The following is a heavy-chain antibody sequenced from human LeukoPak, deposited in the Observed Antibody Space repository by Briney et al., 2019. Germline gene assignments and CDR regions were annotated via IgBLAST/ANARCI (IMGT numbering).Heavy chain of an antibody. Sequence: GGSLRLSCATSGFTFSTFWMHWVRQAPGKGLVWVSRINHDGSSTNYADSVKGRFTISRDNAKNTLYLQMNSLRAEDTAVYYCARGPWHVLPFDYWGQGTLVTVSS. D-gene: IGHD3-10*01. J-gene: IGHJ4*02. CDR2: INHDGSST. V-gene: IGHV3-74*01. CDR1: GFTFSTFW. CDR3: ARGPWHVLPFDY.